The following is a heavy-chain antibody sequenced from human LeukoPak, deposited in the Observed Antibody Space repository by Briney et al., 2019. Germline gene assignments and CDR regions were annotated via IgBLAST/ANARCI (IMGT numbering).Heavy chain of an antibody. CDR2: IYYSGST. D-gene: IGHD3-22*01. Sequence: SETLSLTCTVSGGSISSSSYYWGWIRQPPGKGLEWIGSIYYSGSTYYNPSLKSRVTISVDTSKNQFSLKLSSVTAADTAVYYCAKGLEYYYDSSGAFDIWGQGTMVTVSS. V-gene: IGHV4-39*07. CDR3: AKGLEYYYDSSGAFDI. J-gene: IGHJ3*02. CDR1: GGSISSSSYY.